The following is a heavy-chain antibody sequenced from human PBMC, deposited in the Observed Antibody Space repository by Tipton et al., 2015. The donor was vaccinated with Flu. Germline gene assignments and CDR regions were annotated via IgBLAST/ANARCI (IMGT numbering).Heavy chain of an antibody. CDR2: ISGSGGST. J-gene: IGHJ6*03. V-gene: IGHV3-23*01. D-gene: IGHD2-2*02. Sequence: SLRLSCAASGFTFSSYAMSWVRQAPGKGLEWVSAISGSGGSTYYADSVKGRFTISRDNSKNTLYLQMNSLRAEDTAVYYCAKGRYQLLYSSYYYMDVWGKGTTVTVSS. CDR1: GFTFSSYA. CDR3: AKGRYQLLYSSYYYMDV.